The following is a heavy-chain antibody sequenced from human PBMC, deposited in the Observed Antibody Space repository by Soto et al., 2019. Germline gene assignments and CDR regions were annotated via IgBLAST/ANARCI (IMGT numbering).Heavy chain of an antibody. Sequence: QVQLQESGPGLVKPSQTLSLTCTVSGGSINSGGYYWNWIRQHPGRGLEWMGYIYYTGSTCYNPSLKSRITFSIDTSRNQFSLKVNSVTAADTAVYYCARATPSVATLGYGMDVWGQGTTVVVSS. CDR1: GGSINSGGYY. V-gene: IGHV4-31*03. J-gene: IGHJ6*02. D-gene: IGHD5-12*01. CDR3: ARATPSVATLGYGMDV. CDR2: IYYTGST.